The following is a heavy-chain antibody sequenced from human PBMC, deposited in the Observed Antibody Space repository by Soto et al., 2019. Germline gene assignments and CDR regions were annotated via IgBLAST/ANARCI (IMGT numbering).Heavy chain of an antibody. J-gene: IGHJ5*02. Sequence: GASVKVSCKASGGTFSSYAISWVRQAPGQGLEWMGGIIPIFGTANYAQKFQGRVTITADESTSTAYMELSSLRSEDTAVYYCARDGRKHYDTFNGYNWFDTWGQGTLVTVSS. D-gene: IGHD3-9*01. V-gene: IGHV1-69*13. CDR2: IIPIFGTA. CDR1: GGTFSSYA. CDR3: ARDGRKHYDTFNGYNWFDT.